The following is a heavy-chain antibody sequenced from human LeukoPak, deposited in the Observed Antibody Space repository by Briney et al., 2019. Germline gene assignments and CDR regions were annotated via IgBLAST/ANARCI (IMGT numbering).Heavy chain of an antibody. J-gene: IGHJ6*02. CDR2: IIPILGIA. CDR3: ASLPLRFNYYGMDV. CDR1: GGTFSSYA. D-gene: IGHD3-3*01. Sequence: GAPVKVSCKASGGTFSSYAISWVRQAPGQGLEWMGRIIPILGIANYAQKFQGRVTITADKSTSTAYMELSSLRSEDTAVYYCASLPLRFNYYGMDVWGQGTTVTVSS. V-gene: IGHV1-69*04.